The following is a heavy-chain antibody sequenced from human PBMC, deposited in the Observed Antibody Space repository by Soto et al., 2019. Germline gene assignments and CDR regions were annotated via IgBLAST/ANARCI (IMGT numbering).Heavy chain of an antibody. CDR1: GFSFSKYG. CDR3: AKGGRQWLVTSDFNY. J-gene: IGHJ4*02. Sequence: PGGSLRLSCAASGFSFSKYGIHWVRQAPGKGLEYVSSISTNGGSTDYADSVKGRFTISRDSSKNTVSLEMTSLRAEDTAVYYCAKGGRQWLVTSDFNYWGQGALVTVSS. D-gene: IGHD6-19*01. CDR2: ISTNGGST. V-gene: IGHV3-64*04.